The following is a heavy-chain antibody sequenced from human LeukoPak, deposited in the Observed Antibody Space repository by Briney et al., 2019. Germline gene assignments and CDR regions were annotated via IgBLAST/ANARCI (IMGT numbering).Heavy chain of an antibody. CDR2: IKQDGNEK. CDR1: GFTFSNYW. V-gene: IGHV3-7*04. J-gene: IGHJ4*02. D-gene: IGHD3-22*01. Sequence: GGSLKLSCAASGFTFSNYWMTWVRQAPGKGLEWVANIKQDGNEKYYVDSVKGRFTISRDNAKNSLDLQMNSLRAEDTAVYYCARVLHKRNYDSSDYYGYWGQGTLVTVSS. CDR3: ARVLHKRNYDSSDYYGY.